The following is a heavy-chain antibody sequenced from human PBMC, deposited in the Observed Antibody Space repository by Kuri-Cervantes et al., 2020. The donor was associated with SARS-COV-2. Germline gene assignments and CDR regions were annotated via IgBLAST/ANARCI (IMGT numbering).Heavy chain of an antibody. CDR2: IKQDGSEK. CDR1: GFTFSSYW. CDR3: ARDKSGSWYRVGYYMDV. J-gene: IGHJ6*03. V-gene: IGHV3-7*01. D-gene: IGHD6-13*01. Sequence: GSLRLSCAASGFTFSSYWMSWVRQAPGKGLEWVANIKQDGSEKFYVDSVKGRFTISRDNAKNSLYLQMNSLRAEDTAVYYCARDKSGSWYRVGYYMDVWGKGTTVTVSS.